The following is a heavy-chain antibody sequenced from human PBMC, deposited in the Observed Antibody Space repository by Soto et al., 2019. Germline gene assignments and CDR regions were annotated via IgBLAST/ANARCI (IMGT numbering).Heavy chain of an antibody. CDR3: ANSRMTMVRGFPRYCYYGMDV. CDR2: IYWDDDK. D-gene: IGHD3-10*01. V-gene: IGHV2-5*02. J-gene: IGHJ6*02. Sequence: QITLKESGPTLVKPTQTLTLTCTFSGFSLSTSGVGVGWIRQPPGKALEWLALIYWDDDKRYSPSLKSRLTFTKNTSNSQVVLTMSNMGPVHTTIDSCANSRMTMVRGFPRYCYYGMDVWGQGTTVTVSS. CDR1: GFSLSTSGVG.